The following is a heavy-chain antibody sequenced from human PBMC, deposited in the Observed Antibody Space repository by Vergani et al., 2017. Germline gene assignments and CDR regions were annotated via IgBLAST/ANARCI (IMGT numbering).Heavy chain of an antibody. Sequence: QVQLVESGGGVVQPGRSLRLSCAASGFTFSSYAMHWVRQAPGKGLEWVAVISYDGSNKYYADSVKGRFTISRDNSKNTLYLQMNSLRAEDTAVYYCARLGGIVVVPAAAQVDYWGQGTLVTVSS. D-gene: IGHD2-2*01. V-gene: IGHV3-30-3*01. CDR3: ARLGGIVVVPAAAQVDY. CDR2: ISYDGSNK. J-gene: IGHJ4*02. CDR1: GFTFSSYA.